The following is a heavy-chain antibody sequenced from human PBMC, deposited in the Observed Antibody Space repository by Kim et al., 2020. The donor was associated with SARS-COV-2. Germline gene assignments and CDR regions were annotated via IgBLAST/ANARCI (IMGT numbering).Heavy chain of an antibody. CDR2: MWYDGTNK. D-gene: IGHD3-10*01. CDR3: AKDSASKWFGDSFPYSGMHV. Sequence: GGSLRLSCAASGFTFSSYGMHWVRQAPGKGLEWVALMWYDGTNKYYVDPVKGRFTISRDNSKNTLYLQMNSLRAEDTAVYYCAKDSASKWFGDSFPYSGMHVWGQGTTVTVSS. V-gene: IGHV3-33*06. J-gene: IGHJ6*02. CDR1: GFTFSSYG.